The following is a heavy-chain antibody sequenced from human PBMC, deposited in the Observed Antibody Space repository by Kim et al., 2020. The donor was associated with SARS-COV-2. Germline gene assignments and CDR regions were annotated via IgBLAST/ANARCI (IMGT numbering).Heavy chain of an antibody. J-gene: IGHJ3*02. D-gene: IGHD3-22*01. CDR3: ARATGITMILVVIQAFDI. Sequence: KSRVTISVDTSKNQFSLKLSSVTAADTAVYYCARATGITMILVVIQAFDIWGQGTTVTVSS. V-gene: IGHV4-31*02.